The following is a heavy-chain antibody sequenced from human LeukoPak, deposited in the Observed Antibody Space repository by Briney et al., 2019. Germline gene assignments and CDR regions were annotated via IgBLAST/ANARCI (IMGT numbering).Heavy chain of an antibody. V-gene: IGHV3-21*01. D-gene: IGHD1-7*01. CDR1: GFTFISYT. CDR3: ARDWNYVPWFDP. CDR2: ISSSGTYI. Sequence: GGSLRLSCAASGFTFISYTMHWVRQPPGKGLEWVSSISSSGTYIYYADSVKGRFTISRDNAKNSLHLQMNSLRGEDTAVYYCARDWNYVPWFDPWGQGTLVTVSS. J-gene: IGHJ5*02.